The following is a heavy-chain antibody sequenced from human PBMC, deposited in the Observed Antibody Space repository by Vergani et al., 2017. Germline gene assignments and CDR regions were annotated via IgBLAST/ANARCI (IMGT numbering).Heavy chain of an antibody. CDR2: INPNSGGT. Sequence: QVQLVQSGAEVKKPGSSVKVSCKASGGTFSSYAISWVRQAPGQGLEWMGRINPNSGGTNYAQKFQGRVTMTRDTSISTAYMELSRLRSDDTAVYYCARGATGYWGQGTLVTVSS. D-gene: IGHD1-14*01. V-gene: IGHV1-2*06. CDR3: ARGATGY. CDR1: GGTFSSYA. J-gene: IGHJ4*02.